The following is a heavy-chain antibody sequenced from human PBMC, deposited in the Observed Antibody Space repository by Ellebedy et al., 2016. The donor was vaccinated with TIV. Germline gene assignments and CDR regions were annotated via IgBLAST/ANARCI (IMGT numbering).Heavy chain of an antibody. CDR2: INSDGRSI. CDR3: VRRRSGWYYFDY. V-gene: IGHV3-74*01. J-gene: IGHJ4*02. Sequence: GESLKISCAASGFTFSDHWMHLVRQGPGKGLVLVARINSDGRSISYADSVKGRFTISRDNAKNTLYMQMNSLRAEDTAVYYCVRRRSGWYYFDYWGQGTLVTVSS. CDR1: GFTFSDHW. D-gene: IGHD6-19*01.